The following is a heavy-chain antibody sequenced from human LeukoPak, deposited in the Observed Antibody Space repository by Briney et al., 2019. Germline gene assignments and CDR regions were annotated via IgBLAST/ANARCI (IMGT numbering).Heavy chain of an antibody. CDR1: GFTFSSYG. D-gene: IGHD3-22*01. CDR2: IWYGGSNK. Sequence: GGSLRLSCAASGFTFSSYGMHGVRQARGKGLEWVAVIWYGGSNKYYADSVRGRFTIYRDNSKNTLYLQTNSLRAEATAVYYCARAGLDYYASSGSCFDPWGQGTLVTVSS. V-gene: IGHV3-33*01. CDR3: ARAGLDYYASSGSCFDP. J-gene: IGHJ5*02.